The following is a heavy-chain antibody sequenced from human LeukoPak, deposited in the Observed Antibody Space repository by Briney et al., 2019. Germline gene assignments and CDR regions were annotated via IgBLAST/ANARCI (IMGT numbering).Heavy chain of an antibody. Sequence: GGSLRLSCAASGFTFSSYWMHWVRQAPGKGLVWVSLITWDGGSTYYADSVKGRFTISRDNSKNSLYLQMNSLRTEDTALYYCAKGKNTGSYLSHVDYWGQGTLVTVSS. V-gene: IGHV3-43*01. CDR2: ITWDGGST. J-gene: IGHJ4*02. D-gene: IGHD3-10*01. CDR3: AKGKNTGSYLSHVDY. CDR1: GFTFSSYW.